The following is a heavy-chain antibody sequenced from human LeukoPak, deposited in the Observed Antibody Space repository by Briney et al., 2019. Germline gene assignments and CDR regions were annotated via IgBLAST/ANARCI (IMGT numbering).Heavy chain of an antibody. D-gene: IGHD3-22*01. CDR1: GGSISSSSYY. CDR2: IYYSGST. J-gene: IGHJ5*02. V-gene: IGHV4-39*01. Sequence: SETLSLTCTVSGGSISSSSYYWGWIRQPPGKGLEWIVNIYYSGSTYYNPSLKSRVTISVGTSKNQFSLKLSSVTAADTAVYYCARNLYYYDSSGSLDPWGQGTLVTVSS. CDR3: ARNLYYYDSSGSLDP.